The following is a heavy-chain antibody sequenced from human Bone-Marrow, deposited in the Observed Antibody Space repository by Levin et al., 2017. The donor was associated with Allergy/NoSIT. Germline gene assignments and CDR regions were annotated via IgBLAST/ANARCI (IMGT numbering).Heavy chain of an antibody. CDR2: IKSKTDGGTT. D-gene: IGHD3-22*01. Sequence: GESLKISCAASGFTFSNAWMSWVRQAPGKGLQWVGRIKSKTDGGTTDYAAPVKGRFTISRDDSKNTLYLQMNSLKTEDTAVYFCTTDDYYDSSRYKAAFDNWGQGTLVTVSS. V-gene: IGHV3-15*01. CDR3: TTDDYYDSSRYKAAFDN. CDR1: GFTFSNAW. J-gene: IGHJ4*02.